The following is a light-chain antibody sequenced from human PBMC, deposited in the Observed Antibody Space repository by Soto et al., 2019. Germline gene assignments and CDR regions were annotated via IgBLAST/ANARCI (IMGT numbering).Light chain of an antibody. V-gene: IGLV1-40*01. Sequence: QSVLTQPPSVSGAPGQRVTISCTGSSSNIGAGYEVHWYQQLPGTAPKLLIFGNSNRPSGVPDRFSGSKSGTSASLAITGLQAEDEADYYCQSYDSSLSGVIFAGGTQLTVL. CDR1: SSNIGAGYE. J-gene: IGLJ2*01. CDR3: QSYDSSLSGVI. CDR2: GNS.